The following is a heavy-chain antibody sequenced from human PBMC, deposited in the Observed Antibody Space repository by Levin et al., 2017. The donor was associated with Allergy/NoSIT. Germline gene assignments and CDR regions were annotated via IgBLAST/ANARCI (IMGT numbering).Heavy chain of an antibody. CDR1: GGSIISTNYY. Sequence: PSETLSLTCTVSGGSIISTNYYWGWIRQPPGTGREWIVSIYYTGSSHYNPSLQSLVTISVDTSKAPFSLNLSSVTAADAAVYYCASSSSLEWFDPWGHGTLVTVSS. CDR2: IYYTGSS. D-gene: IGHD6-6*01. V-gene: IGHV4-39*02. J-gene: IGHJ5*02. CDR3: ASSSSLEWFDP.